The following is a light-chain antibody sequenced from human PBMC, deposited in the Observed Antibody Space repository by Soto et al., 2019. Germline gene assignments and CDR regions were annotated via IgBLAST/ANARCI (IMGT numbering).Light chain of an antibody. CDR3: CSCAGSYTYVV. J-gene: IGLJ2*01. V-gene: IGLV2-11*01. CDR1: SSDVGGYNY. Sequence: QSALTQPRSVSGSPGQSVTISCTGTSSDVGGYNYVSWYQQHPGKAPKLMIYDVSKRPSGVPDRFSGSKSGNTASLTISGLQAEDEDDYYYCSCAGSYTYVVLGGGTKVTAL. CDR2: DVS.